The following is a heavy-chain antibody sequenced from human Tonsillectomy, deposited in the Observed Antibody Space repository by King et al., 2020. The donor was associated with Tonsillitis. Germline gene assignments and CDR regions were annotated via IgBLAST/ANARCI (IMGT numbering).Heavy chain of an antibody. CDR1: GFTFSSYA. D-gene: IGHD3-10*01. CDR2: ISYDGSNK. V-gene: IGHV3-30-3*01. CDR3: ARDGEYYVSGTYYFDY. Sequence: VQLVESGGGVVQPGRSLRLSCAASGFTFSSYAMHWVRQAPGKGLEWVAVISYDGSNKYYADSVKGRFTISRDNSKNTLYLQMNSLRAEDTAVYYCARDGEYYVSGTYYFDYWGQGTLVTVSS. J-gene: IGHJ4*02.